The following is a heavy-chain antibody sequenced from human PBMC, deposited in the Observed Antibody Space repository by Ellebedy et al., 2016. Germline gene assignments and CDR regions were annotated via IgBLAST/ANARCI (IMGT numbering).Heavy chain of an antibody. CDR3: ARWSGSYGY. J-gene: IGHJ4*02. CDR1: GFTFTNYA. CDR2: IEQDGSEK. V-gene: IGHV3-7*04. Sequence: GGSLRLSCAASGFTFTNYAMSWVRQAPGKGLEWVANIEQDGSEKYYVDSVKGRFTISRDNAKNSLYLQMNSLRAEDTAVYYCARWSGSYGYWGQGTLVTVSS. D-gene: IGHD1-26*01.